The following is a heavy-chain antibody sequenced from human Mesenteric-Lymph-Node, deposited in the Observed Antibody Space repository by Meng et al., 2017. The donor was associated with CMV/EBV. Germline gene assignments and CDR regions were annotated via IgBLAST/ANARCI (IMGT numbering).Heavy chain of an antibody. CDR3: ARGSAARRMGFDY. CDR1: GGSISSSSYY. D-gene: IGHD6-6*01. J-gene: IGHJ4*02. CDR2: IYYSGST. V-gene: IGHV4-39*07. Sequence: SETLSLTCTVSGGSISSSSYYWGWIRQPPGKGLEWIGSIYYSGSTYYNPSLKSRVTISVDTSKNQFSLKLSSVTAADTAVYYCARGSAARRMGFDYWGQGTLVTVSS.